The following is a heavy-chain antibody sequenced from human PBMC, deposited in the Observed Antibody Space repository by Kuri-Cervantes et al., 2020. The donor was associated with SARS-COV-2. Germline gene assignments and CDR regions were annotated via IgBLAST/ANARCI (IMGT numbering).Heavy chain of an antibody. Sequence: GESLKISCATSGFTFGDYAMGWVRQAPGKGLEWVAAISYDGSNKYYADSVKGRFTISRDNSKNTLYLQMNSLRAEDSAVYYCANSYYDTTTVPRLDYWGQGTLVTVSS. CDR2: ISYDGSNK. J-gene: IGHJ4*01. V-gene: IGHV3-30-3*02. CDR3: ANSYYDTTTVPRLDY. D-gene: IGHD3-22*01. CDR1: GFTFGDYA.